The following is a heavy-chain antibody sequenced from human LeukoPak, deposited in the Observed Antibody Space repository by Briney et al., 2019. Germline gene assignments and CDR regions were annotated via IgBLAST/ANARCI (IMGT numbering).Heavy chain of an antibody. CDR3: ARGPGVTIFGVVRRGFDY. Sequence: KSSETLSLTCTVSGGSISSYYWSWIRQPPGKGLEWIGYIYYSGSTNYNPSLKSRVTISVDTSKNQFSLKLSSVTAADTAVYYCARGPGVTIFGVVRRGFDYWGQGTLVTVSS. V-gene: IGHV4-59*12. J-gene: IGHJ4*02. CDR2: IYYSGST. D-gene: IGHD3-3*01. CDR1: GGSISSYY.